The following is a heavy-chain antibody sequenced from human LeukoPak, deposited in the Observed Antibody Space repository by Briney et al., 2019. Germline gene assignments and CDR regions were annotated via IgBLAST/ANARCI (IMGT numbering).Heavy chain of an antibody. J-gene: IGHJ4*02. D-gene: IGHD3-9*01. V-gene: IGHV3-7*01. CDR1: GFTFSSYW. CDR3: ARGGYYDILTGYEAFDY. Sequence: GGSLRLSCAASGFTFSSYWMSWVRQAPGKGLEWVANIKQDGSEKYYVDSVKGRFTISRDNAKNSLYLQMNSLRAEDTAVYYCARGGYYDILTGYEAFDYWGQGTLVTVSS. CDR2: IKQDGSEK.